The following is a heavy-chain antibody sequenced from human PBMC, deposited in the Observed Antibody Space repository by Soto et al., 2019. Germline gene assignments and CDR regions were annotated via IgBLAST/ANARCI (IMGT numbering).Heavy chain of an antibody. CDR2: VSGIGDET. CDR1: GLTFRNYA. J-gene: IGHJ4*02. CDR3: AKGGHLSFFDY. Sequence: GSLRLSCAASGLTFRNYAMSWVRQAPGKGPEGVSTVSGIGDETFYADSVRGRFTISSDNSKDRFYLLMNSLRVDDTAVYYCAKGGHLSFFDYWGQGTLVTVSS. V-gene: IGHV3-23*01.